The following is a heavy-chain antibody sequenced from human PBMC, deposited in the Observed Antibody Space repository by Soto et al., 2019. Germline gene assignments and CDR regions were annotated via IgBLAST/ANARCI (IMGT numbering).Heavy chain of an antibody. J-gene: IGHJ4*02. CDR1: GGSINDFY. Sequence: SETLSLTCTVSGGSINDFYWSWIRQPPGKGLEWIGYMYYSGSTDYNPSLRSRVTISVDPSKTQFSLNLRSVSTADTAVYYCARLGGVAARTFDYWGQGTLVTV. D-gene: IGHD6-6*01. V-gene: IGHV4-59*01. CDR3: ARLGGVAARTFDY. CDR2: MYYSGST.